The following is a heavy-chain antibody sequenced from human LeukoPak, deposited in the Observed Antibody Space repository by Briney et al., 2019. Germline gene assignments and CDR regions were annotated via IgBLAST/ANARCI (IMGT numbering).Heavy chain of an antibody. D-gene: IGHD3-22*01. J-gene: IGHJ3*02. V-gene: IGHV3-48*01. CDR3: AKDHHRRLYDSQARDTFDI. Sequence: GGSLRLSCAASGFTFSSYTMNWVRQASGKGLEWVSYIGDSSTTIYYADSVQGRFTISRDNAKNSLYLQMNSLRPEDTAVYYCAKDHHRRLYDSQARDTFDIWGQGIMVTVSS. CDR1: GFTFSSYT. CDR2: IGDSSTTI.